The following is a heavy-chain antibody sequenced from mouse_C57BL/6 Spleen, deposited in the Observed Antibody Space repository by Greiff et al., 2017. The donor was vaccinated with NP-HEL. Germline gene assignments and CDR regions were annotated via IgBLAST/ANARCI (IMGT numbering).Heavy chain of an antibody. CDR1: GYTFTSYW. D-gene: IGHD1-1*01. CDR2: IHPNSGST. CDR3: APQLLRSLYYFDY. J-gene: IGHJ2*01. V-gene: IGHV1-64*01. Sequence: QVQLKQPGAELVKPGASVKLSCKASGYTFTSYWMHWVKQRPGQGLEWIGMIHPNSGSTNYNEKFKSKATLTVDKSSSTAYMQLSSLTSEDSAVYYCAPQLLRSLYYFDYWGQGTTLTVSS.